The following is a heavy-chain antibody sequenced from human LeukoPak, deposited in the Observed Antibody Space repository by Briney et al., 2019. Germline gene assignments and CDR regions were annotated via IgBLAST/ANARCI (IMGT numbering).Heavy chain of an antibody. CDR1: GYTFTGYY. J-gene: IGHJ5*02. V-gene: IGHV1-2*02. Sequence: ASVKVSCKASGYTFTGYYMHWVRQAPGQGLEWMGWINPNSGGTNYAQKFQGRVTITRNTSISTAYMELSSLRSEDTAVYYCARKDSSSWYRVSVLAPRWNWFDPWGQGTLVTVSS. D-gene: IGHD6-13*01. CDR3: ARKDSSSWYRVSVLAPRWNWFDP. CDR2: INPNSGGT.